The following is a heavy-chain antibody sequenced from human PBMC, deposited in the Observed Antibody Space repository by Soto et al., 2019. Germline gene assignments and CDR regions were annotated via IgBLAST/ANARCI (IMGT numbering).Heavy chain of an antibody. Sequence: ASVKVSCKASGYTFTSYYMHWVRQAPGQGLEWMGIINPSGGSTSYAQKFQGRVTMTRDTSTSTVYMELSSLRSEDTAVYYCARGSRYYDSSHSDPHAFDIWGQGTMVTVSS. J-gene: IGHJ3*02. CDR3: ARGSRYYDSSHSDPHAFDI. CDR1: GYTFTSYY. V-gene: IGHV1-46*01. CDR2: INPSGGST. D-gene: IGHD3-22*01.